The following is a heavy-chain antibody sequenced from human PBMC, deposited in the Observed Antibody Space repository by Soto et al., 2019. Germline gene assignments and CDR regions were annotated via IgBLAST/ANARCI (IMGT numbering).Heavy chain of an antibody. J-gene: IGHJ6*02. CDR1: GYTFSSYG. Sequence: QVQLVQSGVEVKKAGASVKVSCKASGYTFSSYGISWARQAPGQGLEWMGWISDYNGNTHYAQKFQGSLAVTTDTPTRTADMELRGLRSGDTAVYFCAREGYFSGSGTYSPPRYYGMDVWGQGTTVTVSS. D-gene: IGHD3-10*01. V-gene: IGHV1-18*01. CDR3: AREGYFSGSGTYSPPRYYGMDV. CDR2: ISDYNGNT.